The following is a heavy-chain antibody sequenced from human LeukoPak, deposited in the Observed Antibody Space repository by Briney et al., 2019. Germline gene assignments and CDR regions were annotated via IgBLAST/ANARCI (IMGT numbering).Heavy chain of an antibody. CDR2: ISAYNGNT. CDR3: ARASYCSSTSCYFTKYNWFDP. D-gene: IGHD2-2*01. V-gene: IGHV1-18*01. J-gene: IGHJ5*02. CDR1: GYTFTSYG. Sequence: ASVKVSCKASGYTFTSYGISWARQAPGQGLECMGWISAYNGNTNYAQKLQGRVTMTTDTSTSTAYMELRSLRSDDTAVYYCARASYCSSTSCYFTKYNWFDPWGQGTLVTVSS.